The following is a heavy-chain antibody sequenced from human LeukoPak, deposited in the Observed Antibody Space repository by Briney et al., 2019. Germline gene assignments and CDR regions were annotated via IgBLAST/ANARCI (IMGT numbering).Heavy chain of an antibody. J-gene: IGHJ5*02. CDR2: ISAYNGNT. CDR3: AREGGYCSSTSWSAFNP. V-gene: IGHV1-18*01. D-gene: IGHD2-2*01. CDR1: GYTFTSYG. Sequence: ASVKVSCKASGYTFTSYGISWVRHAPKQGLEWMGWISAYNGNTNYAQKLQGRVTMTTDTSTSTAYMELRSLRADDTAVYDCAREGGYCSSTSWSAFNPCGQGTLVTVSS.